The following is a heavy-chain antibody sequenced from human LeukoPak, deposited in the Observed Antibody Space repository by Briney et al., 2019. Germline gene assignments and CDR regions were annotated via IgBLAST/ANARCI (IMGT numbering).Heavy chain of an antibody. J-gene: IGHJ4*02. CDR2: VSYTGGMT. CDR1: GFPFSSYA. Sequence: PGGSLRLSCAASGFPFSSYAMSWVRQAPGKGLEWVSAVSYTGGMTYYADSVKGRFTISRDNSKNTLYLQMNGLRAEDTAVYYCAKDGRSDLGDHHEYFDYWGLGTLVTVSS. CDR3: AKDGRSDLGDHHEYFDY. D-gene: IGHD4-17*01. V-gene: IGHV3-23*01.